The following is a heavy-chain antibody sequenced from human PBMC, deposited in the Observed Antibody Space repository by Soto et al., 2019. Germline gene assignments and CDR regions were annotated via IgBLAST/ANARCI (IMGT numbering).Heavy chain of an antibody. D-gene: IGHD3-9*01. CDR3: ARGYFDSGHGYDL. CDR1: GHIFRHYW. V-gene: IGHV5-51*01. J-gene: IGHJ5*02. Sequence: GGSLNISCKGPGHIFRHYWVGCGGHTPVKGLEWMGIIFFRDSETKFSPSFQGQVTISVDKSLNTVYLQWSTLKASDSGVYYCARGYFDSGHGYDLWGQGTQVTVSS. CDR2: IFFRDSET.